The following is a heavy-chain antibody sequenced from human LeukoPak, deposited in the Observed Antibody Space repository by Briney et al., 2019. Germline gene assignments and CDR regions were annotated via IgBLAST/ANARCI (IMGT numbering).Heavy chain of an antibody. CDR1: GLTLSSYG. J-gene: IGHJ6*02. CDR3: ANSLSDCSGGRCYPWGFLYYGLDV. CDR2: ISHDGSKK. Sequence: GGSLRLSCAASGLTLSSYGIHWVRQAPGKELEWVAVISHDGSKKFYVDSVKGRFTISRDNSKNTLFLQMNSLRIDDTAVYYCANSLSDCSGGRCYPWGFLYYGLDVWGQGTTVTVSS. V-gene: IGHV3-30*18. D-gene: IGHD2-15*01.